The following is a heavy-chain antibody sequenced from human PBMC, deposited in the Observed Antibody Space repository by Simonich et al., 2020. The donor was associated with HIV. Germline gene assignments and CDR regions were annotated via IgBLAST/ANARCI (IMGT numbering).Heavy chain of an antibody. J-gene: IGHJ4*02. CDR1: GGSFSGYY. CDR2: INHSGST. Sequence: QVQLQQWGAGLLKPSETLSLTCAVYGGSFSGYYWIWIRQAPGKGLEWIGEINHSGSTTYNPYLKSRDTISVDTSKKQFSLKLSSVTAADTAVYYCARESTLRSYYYGSGSGLGYWGQGTLVTVSS. D-gene: IGHD3-10*01. CDR3: ARESTLRSYYYGSGSGLGY. V-gene: IGHV4-34*01.